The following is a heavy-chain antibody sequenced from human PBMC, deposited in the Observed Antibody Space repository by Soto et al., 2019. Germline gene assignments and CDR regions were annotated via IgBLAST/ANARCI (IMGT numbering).Heavy chain of an antibody. D-gene: IGHD2-2*01. Sequence: GGSLRLSCAASRFTFNNYAMSWVRQAPGKGLQWVSTISGSGHNTYYADSVEGRFTISRDNSKNKLHLQMNSLRAEDTSIYYSAGDSTSWYYWFDPWGQGTQVTVSS. CDR1: RFTFNNYA. V-gene: IGHV3-23*01. CDR3: AGDSTSWYYWFDP. J-gene: IGHJ5*02. CDR2: ISGSGHNT.